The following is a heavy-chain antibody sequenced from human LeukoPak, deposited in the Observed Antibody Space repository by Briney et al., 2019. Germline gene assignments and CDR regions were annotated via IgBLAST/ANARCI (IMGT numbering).Heavy chain of an antibody. CDR2: ISGSGGST. CDR1: GFTFSSYG. V-gene: IGHV3-23*01. Sequence: GGSLRLSCAASGFTFSSYGMSWVRQAPGKGLEWVSAISGSGGSTYYADSVKGRFTISRDNSKNTLYLQMNSLRAEDTAVYYCAKTHEITMVRGVIRPPYYFDYWGQGTLVTVSS. CDR3: AKTHEITMVRGVIRPPYYFDY. J-gene: IGHJ4*02. D-gene: IGHD3-10*01.